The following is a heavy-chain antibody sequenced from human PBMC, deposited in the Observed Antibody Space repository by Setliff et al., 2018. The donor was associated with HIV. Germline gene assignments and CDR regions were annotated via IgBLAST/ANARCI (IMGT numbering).Heavy chain of an antibody. J-gene: IGHJ6*02. V-gene: IGHV1-69*05. Sequence: SVKVSCKASGGTFSSYAISWVRQAPGQGLEWMGGIIPIFGTANYAQKFQGRVTITTDESTSTAYMELSSLRSEDAAVYYCAEALVVGYYGMDVWGQGTTVTVSS. D-gene: IGHD2-15*01. CDR3: AEALVVGYYGMDV. CDR1: GGTFSSYA. CDR2: IIPIFGTA.